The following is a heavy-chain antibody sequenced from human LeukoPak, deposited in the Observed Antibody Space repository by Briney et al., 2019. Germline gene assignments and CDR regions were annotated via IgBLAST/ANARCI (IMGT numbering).Heavy chain of an antibody. Sequence: PGGSLRLSFAASGFTFSSYWMSWVRQAPGKGLEWVANIKQDGSEKYYVDSVKGRFTISRDNAKNSLYLQMNSLRAEDTAVYYCARDMTVVNRGDAFDIWGQGTMVTVSS. CDR3: ARDMTVVNRGDAFDI. V-gene: IGHV3-7*01. CDR2: IKQDGSEK. D-gene: IGHD4-23*01. J-gene: IGHJ3*02. CDR1: GFTFSSYW.